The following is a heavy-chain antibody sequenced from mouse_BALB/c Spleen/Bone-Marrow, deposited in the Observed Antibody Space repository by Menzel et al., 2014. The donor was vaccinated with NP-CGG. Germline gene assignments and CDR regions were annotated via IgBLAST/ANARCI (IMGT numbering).Heavy chain of an antibody. CDR2: IRNKANGYTT. V-gene: IGHV7-3*02. Sequence: EVMLVESGGGLVQPGGSLRLSCATSGFTFTDYYMSWVRQPPGKALEWLGFIRNKANGYTTEYSASVKGRFTISRDNSQSFLYLQMNSLRAEDSATYYCARDTGNYVRFAYWGQGTLVTVSA. J-gene: IGHJ3*01. CDR1: GFTFTDYY. D-gene: IGHD2-1*01. CDR3: ARDTGNYVRFAY.